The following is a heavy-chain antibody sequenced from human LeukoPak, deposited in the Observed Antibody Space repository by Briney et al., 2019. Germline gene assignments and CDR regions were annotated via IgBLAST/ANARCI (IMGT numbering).Heavy chain of an antibody. CDR3: ARDNGGDYDFWSGYYTGITYYYYYMDV. CDR2: IKQDGSEK. J-gene: IGHJ6*03. Sequence: GGSLRLSCAASGFTFSSYWMSWVRQAPGKGLEWVANIKQDGSEKYYVDSVKGRFTISGDNAKNSLYLQMNSLRAEDTALSYCARDNGGDYDFWSGYYTGITYYYYYMDVWGKGTTVTVSS. V-gene: IGHV3-7*03. CDR1: GFTFSSYW. D-gene: IGHD3-3*01.